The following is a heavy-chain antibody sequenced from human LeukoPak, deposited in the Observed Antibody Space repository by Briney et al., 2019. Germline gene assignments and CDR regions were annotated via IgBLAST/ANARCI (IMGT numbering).Heavy chain of an antibody. D-gene: IGHD6-13*01. Sequence: SETLSLTCAVYGGSFSGYYWSWIRQPPGKGLEWIGEINHSGSTNYNPSLKSRVTISVDTSKNQFSLKLSSVTAADTAVYYCARRWGNSSPFDYWGQGTLVTVSS. J-gene: IGHJ4*02. CDR1: GGSFSGYY. CDR2: INHSGST. V-gene: IGHV4-34*01. CDR3: ARRWGNSSPFDY.